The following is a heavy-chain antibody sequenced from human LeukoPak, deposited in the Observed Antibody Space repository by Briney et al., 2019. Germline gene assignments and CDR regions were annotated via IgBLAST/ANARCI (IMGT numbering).Heavy chain of an antibody. J-gene: IGHJ4*02. Sequence: PSETLSLTCTVSGYSISSGYYWGWIRQPPGKGLEWIGSIYHSGSTYYNPSLKSRVTISVDTSKNQFSLKLSSVTAADTAVYYCATFTYYYDSSGYTTYYFDYWGQGTLVTVSS. V-gene: IGHV4-38-2*02. CDR3: ATFTYYYDSSGYTTYYFDY. CDR1: GYSISSGYY. CDR2: IYHSGST. D-gene: IGHD3-22*01.